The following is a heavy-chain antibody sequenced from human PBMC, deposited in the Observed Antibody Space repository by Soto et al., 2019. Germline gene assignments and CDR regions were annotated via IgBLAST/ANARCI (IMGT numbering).Heavy chain of an antibody. CDR3: AKDVESWYYYDSSGYLGDAFDI. CDR1: GFTFSSYG. Sequence: QVQLVESGGGVVQPGRSLRLSCAASGFTFSSYGMHWVRQAPGKGLEWVAVISYDGSNKYYADSVKGRFTISRDNSKNTLYLQMNSLRAEDTAVYYCAKDVESWYYYDSSGYLGDAFDIWGQGTMVTVSS. J-gene: IGHJ3*02. CDR2: ISYDGSNK. D-gene: IGHD3-22*01. V-gene: IGHV3-30*18.